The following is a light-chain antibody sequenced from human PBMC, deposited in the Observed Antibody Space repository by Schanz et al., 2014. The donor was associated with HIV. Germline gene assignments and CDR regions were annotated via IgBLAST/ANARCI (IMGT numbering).Light chain of an antibody. CDR2: EGS. V-gene: IGLV2-14*02. CDR1: RNDVGTYNL. CDR3: SSYTSSSTYV. Sequence: QSALTQPASVSGSPGQSITISCTGTRNDVGTYNLVSWYQQHPGKAPKLMIYEGSKRPSGVPDRFSGSKSGNTASLTVSGLQADDEADYYCSSYTSSSTYVFGTGTKLTVL. J-gene: IGLJ1*01.